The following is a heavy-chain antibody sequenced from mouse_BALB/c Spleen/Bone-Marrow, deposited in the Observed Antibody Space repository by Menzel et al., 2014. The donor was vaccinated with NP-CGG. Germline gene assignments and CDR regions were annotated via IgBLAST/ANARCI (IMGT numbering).Heavy chain of an antibody. D-gene: IGHD1-1*01. Sequence: VKLVESGPGLVAPSQSLSITCTVSEFSLTSYGVHWVRQPPGKGLEWLGVIWAGGSTNYNSALMSRLSISKDNSKSQVFLKMNSLQTDDTAMYYCARGGSSRAWFAYRGQGTLVTVSA. CDR1: EFSLTSYG. V-gene: IGHV2-9*02. CDR3: ARGGSSRAWFAY. CDR2: IWAGGST. J-gene: IGHJ3*01.